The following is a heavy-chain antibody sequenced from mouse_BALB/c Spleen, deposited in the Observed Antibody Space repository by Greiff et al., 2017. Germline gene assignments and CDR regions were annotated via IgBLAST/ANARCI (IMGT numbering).Heavy chain of an antibody. Sequence: EVQLKESGGGLVQPGGSLKLSCAASGFTFSSYGMSWVRQTPDKRLELVATINSNGGSTYYPDSVKGRFTISRDNAKNTLYLQMSSLKSEDTAMYYCAREERYATWYAMDYWGQGTSVTVSS. CDR2: INSNGGST. V-gene: IGHV5-6-3*01. CDR1: GFTFSSYG. D-gene: IGHD2-14*01. CDR3: AREERYATWYAMDY. J-gene: IGHJ4*01.